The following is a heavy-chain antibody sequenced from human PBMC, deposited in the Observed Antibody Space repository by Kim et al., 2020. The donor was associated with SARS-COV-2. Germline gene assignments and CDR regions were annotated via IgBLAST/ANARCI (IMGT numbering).Heavy chain of an antibody. CDR1: GGSFSGYY. CDR2: INHSGST. CDR3: ARLAPPGGY. Sequence: SETLSLTCAVYGGSFSGYYWSWIRQPPGKGLEWIGEINHSGSTNYNPSLKSRVTISVDTSKNQFSLKLSSVTAADTAVYYCARLAPPGGYWGQGTLVTVSS. D-gene: IGHD3-10*01. J-gene: IGHJ4*02. V-gene: IGHV4-34*01.